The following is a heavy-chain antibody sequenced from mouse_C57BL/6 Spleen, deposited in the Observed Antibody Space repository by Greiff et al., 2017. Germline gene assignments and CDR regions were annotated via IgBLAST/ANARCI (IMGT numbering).Heavy chain of an antibody. V-gene: IGHV14-4*01. CDR2: IDPENGDT. J-gene: IGHJ2*01. D-gene: IGHD2-1*01. Sequence: VQLQQSGAELVRPGASVKLSCTASGFNIKDDYMHWVKQRPEQGLEWIGWIDPENGDTEYASKFQGKATITADTSSNTAYLQLSSLTSEDTAVYYCTGGNYYFEDWGQGTTLTVSS. CDR1: GFNIKDDY. CDR3: TGGNYYFED.